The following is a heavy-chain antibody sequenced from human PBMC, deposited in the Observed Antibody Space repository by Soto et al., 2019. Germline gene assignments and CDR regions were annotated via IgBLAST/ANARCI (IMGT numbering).Heavy chain of an antibody. Sequence: PSETLSLTCTVSGGSISSYYWSWIRQPPGKGLEWIGYIYYSGSTNYNPSLKSRVTISVDTSKNQFSLKLSSVTAADTAVYYCARTPLGLPTGAGDPYYFDYWGQGTLVTVSS. J-gene: IGHJ4*02. CDR3: ARTPLGLPTGAGDPYYFDY. V-gene: IGHV4-59*01. D-gene: IGHD7-27*01. CDR1: GGSISSYY. CDR2: IYYSGST.